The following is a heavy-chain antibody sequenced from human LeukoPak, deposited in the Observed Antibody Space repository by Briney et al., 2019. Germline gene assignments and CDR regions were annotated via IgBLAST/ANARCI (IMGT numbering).Heavy chain of an antibody. D-gene: IGHD2-21*01. J-gene: IGHJ5*02. CDR1: GFTFTDYY. Sequence: ASVKVSCKAAGFTFTDYYIHWVRQAPGQGREWMGWIDPNTGGTTYAQKFQDRVTVTRDTSINTAYMELSRLRSDDTAVYYCARAQIVVGFDWFDPWGQGTLVTVSS. CDR2: IDPNTGGT. CDR3: ARAQIVVGFDWFDP. V-gene: IGHV1-2*02.